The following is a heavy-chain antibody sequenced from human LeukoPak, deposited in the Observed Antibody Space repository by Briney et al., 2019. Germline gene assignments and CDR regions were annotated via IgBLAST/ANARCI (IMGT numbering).Heavy chain of an antibody. CDR1: GYTLTELS. CDR2: FDPEDGET. CDR3: ATGLYYYDSSGENP. V-gene: IGHV1-24*01. D-gene: IGHD3-22*01. Sequence: VSVKVSCKVSGYTLTELSMHWVRQAPGKGLERMGGFDPEDGETIYAQKFQGRVTMTEDTSTDTAYMELSSLRSEDTAVYYCATGLYYYDSSGENPWGQGTLVTVSS. J-gene: IGHJ5*02.